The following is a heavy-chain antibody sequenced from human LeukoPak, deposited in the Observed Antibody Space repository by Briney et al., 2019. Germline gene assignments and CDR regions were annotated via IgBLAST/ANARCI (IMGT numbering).Heavy chain of an antibody. Sequence: GRSLRLSCAASGFTFSSYAMHWVRQAPGKGLEWVAVISYDGSNKYYADSVEGRFTISRDNSKNTLYLQMNSLRAEDTAVYYCARVIVGASAIDGMDVWGQGTTVTVSS. V-gene: IGHV3-30-3*01. D-gene: IGHD1-26*01. CDR1: GFTFSSYA. CDR2: ISYDGSNK. J-gene: IGHJ6*02. CDR3: ARVIVGASAIDGMDV.